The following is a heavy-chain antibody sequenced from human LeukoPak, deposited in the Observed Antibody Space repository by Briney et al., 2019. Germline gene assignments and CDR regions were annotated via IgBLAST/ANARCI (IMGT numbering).Heavy chain of an antibody. V-gene: IGHV3-20*04. J-gene: IGHJ4*02. Sequence: PGGSLRLSCAASGFTFDDYGMSWVRQAPGKGLEWVSGINWNGGSTGYADSVEGRFTISRDNAKNSLYLQMNSLRAEDTALYYCARDPLGYCSGGSCYSSYFDYWGQGTLVTVSS. CDR2: INWNGGST. CDR3: ARDPLGYCSGGSCYSSYFDY. D-gene: IGHD2-15*01. CDR1: GFTFDDYG.